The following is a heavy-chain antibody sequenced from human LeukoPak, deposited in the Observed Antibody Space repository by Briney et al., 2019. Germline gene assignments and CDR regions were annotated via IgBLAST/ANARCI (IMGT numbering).Heavy chain of an antibody. CDR1: GGTFSSYA. Sequence: ASVKVSCKASGGTFSSYAISWVRQAPGQGLEWMGWINPNSGGTNYAQKFQGRVTMTRDTSISTAYMELSRLRSDDTAVYYCASRATVTMAWGQGTLVTVSS. V-gene: IGHV1-2*02. CDR3: ASRATVTMA. D-gene: IGHD4-17*01. J-gene: IGHJ5*02. CDR2: INPNSGGT.